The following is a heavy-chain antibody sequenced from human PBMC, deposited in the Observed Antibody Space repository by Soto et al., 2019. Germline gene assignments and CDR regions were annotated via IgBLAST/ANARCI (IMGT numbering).Heavy chain of an antibody. CDR3: ARVRARLLSHAFDF. CDR2: IHHRGST. V-gene: IGHV4-34*01. CDR1: GGSFTDYY. D-gene: IGHD3-16*02. Sequence: QVQLQQWGAGLLKPSETLSLTCAVYGGSFTDYYWTWIRQPPGKGLEWIGEIHHRGSTNYNPSLKNRVTISLDTSKNQFSLKVNSVTAADTAVYFCARVRARLLSHAFDFWGQGTLVTVSS. J-gene: IGHJ3*01.